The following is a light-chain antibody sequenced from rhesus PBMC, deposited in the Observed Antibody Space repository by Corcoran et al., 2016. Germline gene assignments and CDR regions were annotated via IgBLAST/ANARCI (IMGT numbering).Light chain of an antibody. Sequence: DIQMTQSPSSLSASVGETVTISCRASQGISNDLVCCQQQPRKAPNSMNYYASNLEIGVPSRFSGIGSGTDFTLTISSLQPEDFAIYYCQQHHSYPFTFGPGAKLDI. CDR1: QGISND. V-gene: IGKV1S14*01. CDR2: YAS. J-gene: IGKJ3*01. CDR3: QQHHSYPFT.